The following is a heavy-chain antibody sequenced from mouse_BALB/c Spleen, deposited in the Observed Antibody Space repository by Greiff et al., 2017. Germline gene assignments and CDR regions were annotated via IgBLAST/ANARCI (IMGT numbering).Heavy chain of an antibody. D-gene: IGHD2-2*01. Sequence: QVQLQQSGAELMKPGASVKISCKATGYTFSSYWIEWVKQRPGHGLEWIGEILPGSGSTNYNEKFKGKATFTADTSSNTAYMQLSSLTSEDSAVYYCARFGGYDVGYFDYWGQGTTLTVSS. V-gene: IGHV1-9*01. J-gene: IGHJ2*01. CDR1: GYTFSSYW. CDR2: ILPGSGST. CDR3: ARFGGYDVGYFDY.